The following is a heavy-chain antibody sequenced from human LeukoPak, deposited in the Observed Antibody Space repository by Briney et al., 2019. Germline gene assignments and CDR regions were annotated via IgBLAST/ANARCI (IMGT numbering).Heavy chain of an antibody. CDR1: GFTFSSYG. CDR2: IRYDGSNK. Sequence: GGSLRLSSAASGFTFSSYGMHWVRQAPGKWLEWVAFIRYDGSNKYYAYSVKGRFTISRDNSKNTLYLQMNSLRAEDTAVSYCAKREPGIAAAEAFDIWGQGTMVTVSS. CDR3: AKREPGIAAAEAFDI. V-gene: IGHV3-30*02. D-gene: IGHD6-13*01. J-gene: IGHJ3*02.